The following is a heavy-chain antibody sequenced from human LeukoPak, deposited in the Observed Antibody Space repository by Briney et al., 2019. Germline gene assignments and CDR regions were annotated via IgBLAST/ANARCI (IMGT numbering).Heavy chain of an antibody. CDR1: GFTFSDHY. CDR3: VRVSGSSNLDD. D-gene: IGHD1-26*01. J-gene: IGHJ4*02. Sequence: GGSLRLSCAASGFTFSDHYMDWVRQAPGKGLEWVGRPRNKANSYTTEYAASVKGRFTISRDGAKNSLYLQMYSLKTEDTAVYYCVRVSGSSNLDDWGQGTLVTVSS. V-gene: IGHV3-72*01. CDR2: PRNKANSYTT.